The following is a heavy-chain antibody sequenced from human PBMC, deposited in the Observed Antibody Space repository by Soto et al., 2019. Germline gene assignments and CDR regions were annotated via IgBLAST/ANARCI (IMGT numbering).Heavy chain of an antibody. CDR1: GYTFTGYY. CDR2: INPNSGGT. J-gene: IGHJ6*02. CDR3: ARDGTVAGLRGFYYYYGMDV. Sequence: ASVKVSCKASGYTFTGYYMHWVRQAPGQGLEWMGWINPNSGGTNYAQKVQGWVTMTRDTSISTAYMELSRLRSDDTAVYYCARDGTVAGLRGFYYYYGMDVWGQGTTVTVSS. D-gene: IGHD6-19*01. V-gene: IGHV1-2*04.